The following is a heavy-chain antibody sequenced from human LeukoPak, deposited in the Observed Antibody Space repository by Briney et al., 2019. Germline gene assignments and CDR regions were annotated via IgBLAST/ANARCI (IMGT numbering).Heavy chain of an antibody. CDR3: ADSLGGYSYGSDY. Sequence: SVKVSCKASGGTFSSYAISWVRQAPGQGLEWMGRIIPILGIANHAQKFQGRVTITADKSTSTAYMELSSLRSEDTAVYYCADSLGGYSYGSDYWGQGTLVTVSS. CDR1: GGTFSSYA. D-gene: IGHD5-18*01. J-gene: IGHJ4*02. V-gene: IGHV1-69*04. CDR2: IIPILGIA.